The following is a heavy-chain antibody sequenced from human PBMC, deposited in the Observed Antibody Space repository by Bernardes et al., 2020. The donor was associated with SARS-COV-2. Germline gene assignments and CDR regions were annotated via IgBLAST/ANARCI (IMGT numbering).Heavy chain of an antibody. CDR3: AKDRSGNYGDYRWYFDL. Sequence: GLSLRLSCAASGFTFSSYAINWVRQAPGKGLEWVSASSVSGDRTYYADSVKGRFTISRDNSKNTLYLQMNSLRAEDTAVYYCAKDRSGNYGDYRWYFDLWGRGTLVTVSS. D-gene: IGHD4-17*01. CDR1: GFTFSSYA. CDR2: SSVSGDRT. V-gene: IGHV3-23*01. J-gene: IGHJ2*01.